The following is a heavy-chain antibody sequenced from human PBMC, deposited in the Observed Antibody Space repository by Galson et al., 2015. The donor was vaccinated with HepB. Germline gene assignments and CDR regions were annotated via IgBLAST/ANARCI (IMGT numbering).Heavy chain of an antibody. CDR1: GYTFTSYD. CDR2: MNPNSGNT. J-gene: IGHJ4*02. V-gene: IGHV1-8*01. Sequence: SVKVSCKASGYTFTSYDINWVRQATGQGLEWMGWMNPNSGNTGYAQKFQGRVTMTRNTSISTAYMELSSLRSEDTAVYYCASQYQYCSSTSCPFDYWGQGTLVTVSS. D-gene: IGHD2-2*01. CDR3: ASQYQYCSSTSCPFDY.